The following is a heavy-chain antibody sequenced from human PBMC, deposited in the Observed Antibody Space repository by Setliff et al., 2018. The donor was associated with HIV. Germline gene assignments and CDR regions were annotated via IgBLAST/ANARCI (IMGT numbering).Heavy chain of an antibody. J-gene: IGHJ3*02. Sequence: LRLSCITSGFTFSSYSMNWVRQAPGKGLEWVSSISSSSSYIYYADSVKGRFTISRDNAKNSLYLQMNSLRAEDTAVYYCARDRPRGGGSLDAFDIWGQGTMVTVSS. CDR1: GFTFSSYS. CDR3: ARDRPRGGGSLDAFDI. V-gene: IGHV3-21*01. D-gene: IGHD1-26*01. CDR2: ISSSSSYI.